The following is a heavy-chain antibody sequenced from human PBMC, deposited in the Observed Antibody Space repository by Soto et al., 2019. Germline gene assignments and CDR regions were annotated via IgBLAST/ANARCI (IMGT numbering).Heavy chain of an antibody. V-gene: IGHV1-3*01. J-gene: IGHJ4*02. CDR1: GYTFTSYA. CDR3: ARGGGQWLVHGY. CDR2: INAGNGNT. Sequence: ASVKVSCKASGYTFTSYAMHWVRQAPGQRLEWMGWINAGNGNTKYSQKFQGRVTITRDTSASTAYMELSSLRSEDTAVYYCARGGGQWLVHGYWRQGTLVTVSS. D-gene: IGHD6-19*01.